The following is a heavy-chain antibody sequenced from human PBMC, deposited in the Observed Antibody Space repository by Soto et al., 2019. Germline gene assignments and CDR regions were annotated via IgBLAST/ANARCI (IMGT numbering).Heavy chain of an antibody. Sequence: QVQLVQSGAEVKKPGSSVKVSCKASGGTFSSYAISWVRQAPGQGLEWMGGIIPIFGTANYAQKFQGRVTITADKSTSTAYMELSSLRSEDTAVYYCASSLDGYSSGWYEGKDYWGQGTLVTVSS. V-gene: IGHV1-69*06. CDR2: IIPIFGTA. CDR1: GGTFSSYA. D-gene: IGHD6-19*01. J-gene: IGHJ4*02. CDR3: ASSLDGYSSGWYEGKDY.